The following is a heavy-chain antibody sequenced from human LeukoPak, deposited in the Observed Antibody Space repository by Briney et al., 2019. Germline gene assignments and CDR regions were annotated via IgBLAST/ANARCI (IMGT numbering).Heavy chain of an antibody. CDR1: GYSFTSYW. Sequence: GESLQISCKGSGYSFTSYWIGWVRQLPGKGLEWMGIIYPGDSDTRYSPSFQGQVTISADKSISTAYLQWSSLKASDTAMYYCARRGYGSGHRGPFDYWGQGTLVTVSS. CDR2: IYPGDSDT. V-gene: IGHV5-51*01. CDR3: ARRGYGSGHRGPFDY. D-gene: IGHD3-10*01. J-gene: IGHJ4*02.